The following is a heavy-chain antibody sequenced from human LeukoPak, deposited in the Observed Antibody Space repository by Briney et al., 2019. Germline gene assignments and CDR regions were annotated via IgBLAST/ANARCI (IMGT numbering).Heavy chain of an antibody. J-gene: IGHJ6*02. V-gene: IGHV3-11*05. CDR3: ARDRAQYYYGSGSYRPYYYYGMDV. Sequence: GGSLRLSCAASGFTFSDYYMSWMRQAPGKGLEWVSYISSSSSNTNYADSVKGRFTISRDNAENSLYLQMNSLRAEDTAVYYCARDRAQYYYGSGSYRPYYYYGMDVWGQGTTVTVSS. CDR2: ISSSSSNT. CDR1: GFTFSDYY. D-gene: IGHD3-10*01.